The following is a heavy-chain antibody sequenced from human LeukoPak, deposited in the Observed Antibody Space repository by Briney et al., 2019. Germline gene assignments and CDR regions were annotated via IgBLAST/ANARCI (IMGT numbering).Heavy chain of an antibody. D-gene: IGHD6-19*01. Sequence: PSETLSLTCAVYGGSFSGYYWSWIRQPPGKGLEWIGKINHSGSTNYDPSLKSRVTISVDTSKNQFSLKLSSVTAADTAVYYCARGKQWLVRRFFDYWGQGTLVTVSS. CDR1: GGSFSGYY. CDR3: ARGKQWLVRRFFDY. CDR2: INHSGST. V-gene: IGHV4-34*01. J-gene: IGHJ4*02.